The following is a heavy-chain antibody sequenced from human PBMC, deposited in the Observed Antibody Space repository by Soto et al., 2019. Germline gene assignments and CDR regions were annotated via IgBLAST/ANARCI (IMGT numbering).Heavy chain of an antibody. CDR2: IYSGGST. V-gene: IGHV3-53*01. D-gene: IGHD6-25*01. CDR3: ARGGEAAAPGDY. CDR1: GFTVNSNY. J-gene: IGHJ4*02. Sequence: GGSVRLSCTASGFTVNSNYMSWVRQPPGKGLEWVSVIYSGGSTYYADSVKGRFTISRDNSKNTLFLQMNSLRAEDTAVYYCARGGEAAAPGDYWGQGTLVTVSS.